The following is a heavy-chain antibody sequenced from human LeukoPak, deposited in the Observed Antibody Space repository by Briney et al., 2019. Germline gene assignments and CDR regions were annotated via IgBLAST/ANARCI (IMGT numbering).Heavy chain of an antibody. CDR1: GFNLSYHG. CDR3: GRGWAVDF. CDR2: IKQDGIEK. D-gene: IGHD5-24*01. V-gene: IGHV3-7*01. J-gene: IGHJ4*02. Sequence: GGSLRFSSASSGFNLSYHGMILGGQAPGYGLECVANIKQDGIEKYYLDSVKGRFTISRDNAKNSVYLQMNSLRVEDTAVYYCGRGWAVDFWGQGTLVTVSS.